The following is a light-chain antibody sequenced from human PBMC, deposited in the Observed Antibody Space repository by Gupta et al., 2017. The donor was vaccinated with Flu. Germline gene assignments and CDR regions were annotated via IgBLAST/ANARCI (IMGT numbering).Light chain of an antibody. CDR1: SSDVGGDNY. Sequence: SVTISCTGTSSDVGGDNYVSWYQQHPGKAPKLMIYEVSKRPSGVPDRFSGSKSGNTASLTVSGRKAEDEADYYCSSYAGSNNWVFGGGTKLTVL. J-gene: IGLJ3*02. V-gene: IGLV2-8*01. CDR3: SSYAGSNNWV. CDR2: EVS.